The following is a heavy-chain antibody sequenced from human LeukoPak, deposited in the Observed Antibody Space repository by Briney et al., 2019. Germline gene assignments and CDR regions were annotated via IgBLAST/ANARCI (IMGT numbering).Heavy chain of an antibody. D-gene: IGHD3-10*01. CDR3: ATERPDSRVLDY. CDR2: ISSSSSYI. V-gene: IGHV3-21*01. J-gene: IGHJ4*02. Sequence: GGSLRLSCAASGFTFSSYSMNWVRQAPGKGLEWVSSISSSSSYIYYADSLKGRFTISRDNAKNSLYLQMNSLRADDTAVYYCATERPDSRVLDYWGQGLVVTVSS. CDR1: GFTFSSYS.